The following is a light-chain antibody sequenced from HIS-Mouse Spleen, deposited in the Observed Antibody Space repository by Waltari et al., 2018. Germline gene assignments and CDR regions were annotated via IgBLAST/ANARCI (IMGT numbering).Light chain of an antibody. Sequence: AIRMTQSPSSFSASTGDRVTITCRASQGISSYLAWYQQKPGKAPKLLIYAASTLQSGVPSRFSGSGSGTDFTLTISCLQSEDCATYYCQQYYSYLPITFGQGTRLEIK. V-gene: IGKV1-8*01. CDR2: AAS. CDR1: QGISSY. CDR3: QQYYSYLPIT. J-gene: IGKJ5*01.